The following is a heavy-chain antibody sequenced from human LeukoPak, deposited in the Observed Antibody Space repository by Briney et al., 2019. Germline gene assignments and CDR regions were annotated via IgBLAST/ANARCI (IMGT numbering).Heavy chain of an antibody. V-gene: IGHV1-3*01. J-gene: IGHJ5*02. D-gene: IGHD2-15*01. CDR3: ASARVPFLGYCSGGSCLSGGWFDP. CDR2: INAGNGNT. Sequence: ASVKVSCKASGYTFTSYAMHWVRQAPGQRLEWMGWINAGNGNTKYSQKLQGRVTITRDTSASTAYMELSSLRSEDTAVYYCASARVPFLGYCSGGSCLSGGWFDPWGQGTLVTVSS. CDR1: GYTFTSYA.